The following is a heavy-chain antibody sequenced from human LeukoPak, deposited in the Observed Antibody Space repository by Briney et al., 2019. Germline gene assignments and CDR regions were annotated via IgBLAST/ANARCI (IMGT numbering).Heavy chain of an antibody. CDR3: ARGYGGYGNWFDP. CDR1: GYTFTGYY. D-gene: IGHD5-12*01. V-gene: IGHV1-2*02. CDR2: INPNSGGT. J-gene: IGHJ5*02. Sequence: ASVKVSCKASGYTFTGYYIHWVRQAPGQGLEWMGWINPNSGGTNYAQKFQGRVTMTRDTSISTAYMELSRLRSDDTAVYYCARGYGGYGNWFDPWGQGTLVTVSS.